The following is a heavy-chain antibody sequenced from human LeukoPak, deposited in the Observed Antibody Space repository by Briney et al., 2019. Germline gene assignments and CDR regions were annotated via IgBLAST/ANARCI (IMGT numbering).Heavy chain of an antibody. Sequence: WIRQPPGKGLEWIGYIYYSGSTYYNPSLKSRVTISVDTSKNQFSLKLSSVTAADTAVYYCARCRRTSCYFDYWGQGTLVTVSS. J-gene: IGHJ4*02. V-gene: IGHV4-30-4*08. D-gene: IGHD2-2*01. CDR3: ARCRRTSCYFDY. CDR2: IYYSGST.